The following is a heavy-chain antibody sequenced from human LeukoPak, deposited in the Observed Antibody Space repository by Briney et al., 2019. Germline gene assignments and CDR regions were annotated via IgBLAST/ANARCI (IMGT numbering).Heavy chain of an antibody. Sequence: SVKVSCKASGGTFSSYAISWVRQAPGQGLEWMGGIIPIFGTANYAQKFQGRVTITADEFTSTAYMELSSLRSEDTAVYYCASLGSSGWYYNFDYWGQGTLVTVSS. CDR1: GGTFSSYA. CDR2: IIPIFGTA. V-gene: IGHV1-69*13. J-gene: IGHJ4*02. CDR3: ASLGSSGWYYNFDY. D-gene: IGHD6-19*01.